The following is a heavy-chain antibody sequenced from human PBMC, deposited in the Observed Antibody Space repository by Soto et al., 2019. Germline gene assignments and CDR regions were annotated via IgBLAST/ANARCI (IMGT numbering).Heavy chain of an antibody. J-gene: IGHJ4*02. CDR3: ARRGSGSYYDY. Sequence: EVQLLESGGGLVQPGGSLSLTCAASGFTFSSYAMRWVRQAPGKGLEWVSAISGSGGSTYYADSVKGRFTISRDNSKNTLYLQMNSLRAEDTAVYYCARRGSGSYYDYWGQGTLVTVSS. CDR1: GFTFSSYA. CDR2: ISGSGGST. D-gene: IGHD1-26*01. V-gene: IGHV3-23*01.